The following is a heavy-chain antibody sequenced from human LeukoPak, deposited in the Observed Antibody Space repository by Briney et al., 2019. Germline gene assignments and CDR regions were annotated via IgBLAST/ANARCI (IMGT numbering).Heavy chain of an antibody. Sequence: PGRSLRLSCAASGFTFSSYGMSWVRQAPGKGLEWVSAISGSGGSTYYADSVKGRFTIPRDNSKNTLYLQMNSLRAEDTAVYYCTTDPGKENYAFDIWGRGTMVTVSS. CDR3: TTDPGKENYAFDI. J-gene: IGHJ3*02. CDR1: GFTFSSYG. V-gene: IGHV3-23*01. CDR2: ISGSGGST.